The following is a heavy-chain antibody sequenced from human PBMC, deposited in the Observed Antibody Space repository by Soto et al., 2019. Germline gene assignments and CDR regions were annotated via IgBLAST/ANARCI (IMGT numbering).Heavy chain of an antibody. V-gene: IGHV4-39*01. CDR2: IFYSGTT. J-gene: IGHJ6*02. Sequence: SETLSLTGTLSASSISSSRYCWGWIRQPPGKGLEWIGGIFYSGTTYYNSSLKSRVTISVDTSKNQFSLRLSFVTAAETDVYYCACICSGGYSYGFYYYGMDVWGAGTTVT. D-gene: IGHD5-18*01. CDR1: ASSISSSRYC. CDR3: ACICSGGYSYGFYYYGMDV.